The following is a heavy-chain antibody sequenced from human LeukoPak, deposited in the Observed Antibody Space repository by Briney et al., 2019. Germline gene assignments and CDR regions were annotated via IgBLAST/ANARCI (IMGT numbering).Heavy chain of an antibody. Sequence: GGSLRLSCAAAGFTFSSYAMHWVRQAPGKGLEWVAVISYDGGNKFYADSVRDRFTISRDNSKNTLFLQMNSLRIEDTAVYYCAKVFEVRGARRPKDYWGQGTLVIVSS. V-gene: IGHV3-30*04. CDR2: ISYDGGNK. CDR1: GFTFSSYA. CDR3: AKVFEVRGARRPKDY. J-gene: IGHJ4*02. D-gene: IGHD3-10*01.